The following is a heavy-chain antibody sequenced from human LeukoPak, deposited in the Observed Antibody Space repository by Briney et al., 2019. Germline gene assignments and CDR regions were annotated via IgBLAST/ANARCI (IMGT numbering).Heavy chain of an antibody. J-gene: IGHJ4*02. CDR3: VGDLTADLYAFFDY. Sequence: ASVKVSCLTSRYPFTGCHLQWVRQAPGQGLEWMAWIQSDSGDTNYAQKFQGRVTVTRDKFTRTSYIEVDRLSSDDTAVYYCVGDLTADLYAFFDYWGQGTLVTVSS. D-gene: IGHD2-2*01. CDR1: RYPFTGCH. CDR2: IQSDSGDT. V-gene: IGHV1-2*02.